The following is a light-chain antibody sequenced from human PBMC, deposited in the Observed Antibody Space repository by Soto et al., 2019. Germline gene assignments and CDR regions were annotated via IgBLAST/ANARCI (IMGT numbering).Light chain of an antibody. CDR1: QSISSY. CDR2: AAS. CDR3: QQSYSTPLT. J-gene: IGKJ4*01. V-gene: IGKV1-39*01. Sequence: DIQMTPSPSSLSASVGDRVTITCRASQSISSYLNWYQQKPGKAPKLLIYAASSLHSGIPSRLSGSGAGTDFNLTISSLQPEDLATDACQQSYSTPLTFGGETQVEIK.